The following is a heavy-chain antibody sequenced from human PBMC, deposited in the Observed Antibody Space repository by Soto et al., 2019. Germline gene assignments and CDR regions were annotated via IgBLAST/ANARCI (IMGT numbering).Heavy chain of an antibody. CDR2: IYHRGRS. CDR1: GGSFNNYY. CDR3: DREGLHGRGDAFDL. V-gene: IGHV4-59*01. D-gene: IGHD3-16*01. J-gene: IGHJ4*02. Sequence: SESLSLTCTVSGGSFNNYYWSWIRQTPGKGLEWVANIYHRGRSNYTPSRKSRVIISEDTPNNLFSLTLNSVTVDDSAVYDCDREGLHGRGDAFDLWGQGTLVTVSS.